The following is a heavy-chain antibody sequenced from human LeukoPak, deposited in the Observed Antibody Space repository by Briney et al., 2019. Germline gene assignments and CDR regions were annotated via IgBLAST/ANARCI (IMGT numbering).Heavy chain of an antibody. CDR2: ISGSGGST. D-gene: IGHD2-2*02. Sequence: GGSLRLSCAASGFTFSSYAMSWVRQAPGKGLEWVSAISGSGGSTYYADSVKGRFTISRDNSKNTLYLQMNSLRAEDTAVYYCAPKVPAAIRGPGSIFDYWGQGTLVTVSS. CDR3: APKVPAAIRGPGSIFDY. J-gene: IGHJ4*02. V-gene: IGHV3-23*01. CDR1: GFTFSSYA.